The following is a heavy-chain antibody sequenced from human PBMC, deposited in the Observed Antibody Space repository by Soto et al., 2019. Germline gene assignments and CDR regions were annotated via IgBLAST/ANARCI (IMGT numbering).Heavy chain of an antibody. CDR1: GYTFTSYA. D-gene: IGHD6-19*01. CDR2: INAGNGKT. V-gene: IGHV1-3*01. J-gene: IGHJ4*02. CDR3: ARDLGGWPDY. Sequence: QVQLVQSGAEVKKPGASVKVSCKTSGYTFTSYAMHWVRQAPGQRLEWMGWINAGNGKTKYSQKLQGRVTITIDTSASTAYMELSSLRSEDTAIYFCARDLGGWPDYWGQGTLVTVSS.